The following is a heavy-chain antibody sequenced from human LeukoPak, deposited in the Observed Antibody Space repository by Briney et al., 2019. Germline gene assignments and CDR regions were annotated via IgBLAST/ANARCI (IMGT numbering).Heavy chain of an antibody. CDR1: GGTFSSYA. CDR3: ARIGVTTGY. D-gene: IGHD4-17*01. CDR2: ISSNGGST. V-gene: IGHV3-64*01. J-gene: IGHJ4*02. Sequence: YCKASGGTFSSYAMHWVRQAPGKGLEYVSAISSNGGSTYYANSVKGRFTISRDNSKNTLYLQMGSLRAEDMAVYYCARIGVTTGYWDQGTLVTVSS.